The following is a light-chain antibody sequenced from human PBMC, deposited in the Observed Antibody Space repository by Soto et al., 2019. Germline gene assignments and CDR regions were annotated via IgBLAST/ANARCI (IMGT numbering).Light chain of an antibody. Sequence: QSALTQPPSASGSPGQSVTISCTGTSSDVGGYNFVSWYQQHPGKAPKLMIYEVSERPSGVPDRFSGSKSGNTASLTVSGLQVDDEADYYCTSYAGSNIPVVFGKGTKVTVL. CDR3: TSYAGSNIPVV. CDR1: SSDVGGYNF. CDR2: EVS. J-gene: IGLJ2*01. V-gene: IGLV2-8*01.